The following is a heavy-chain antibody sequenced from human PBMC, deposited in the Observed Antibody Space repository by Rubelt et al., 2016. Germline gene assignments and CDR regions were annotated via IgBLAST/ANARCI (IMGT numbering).Heavy chain of an antibody. CDR3: ARERPSACNFDC. CDR2: INPNSGGT. V-gene: IGHV1-2*04. Sequence: QVQLVQSGAEVKKPGASVRVSCKASEYTFTDYYIHWVRQAPGQGLEWMGWINPNSGGTNYAQKFQDWVTMTRDTSSTTAYMELSSLRSEDTAVYYCARERPSACNFDCWGQGIQVTVSS. J-gene: IGHJ4*02. D-gene: IGHD6-6*01. CDR1: EYTFTDYY.